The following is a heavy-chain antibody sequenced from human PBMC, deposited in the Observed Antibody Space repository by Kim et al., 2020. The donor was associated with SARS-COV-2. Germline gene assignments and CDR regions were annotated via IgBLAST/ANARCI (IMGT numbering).Heavy chain of an antibody. J-gene: IGHJ4*02. CDR3: ARELAGRGGFDY. CDR1: GYTFTGYY. Sequence: ASVKVSCKASGYTFTGYYMHWVRQAPGQGLEWMGRINPNSGGTNYAQKFQGRVTMTRDTSISTAYMDLSRLRSDDTAVYYCARELAGRGGFDYWGQGTLVTVSS. V-gene: IGHV1-2*06. CDR2: INPNSGGT. D-gene: IGHD3-10*01.